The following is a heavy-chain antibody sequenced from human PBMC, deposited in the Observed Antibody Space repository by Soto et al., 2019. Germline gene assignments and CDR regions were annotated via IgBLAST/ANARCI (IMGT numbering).Heavy chain of an antibody. CDR1: GDSVSSNSAA. J-gene: IGHJ6*04. D-gene: IGHD6-19*01. CDR3: PSDRGAVAGTRRETRSSYYYGMDV. V-gene: IGHV6-1*01. CDR2: IYYRSKWYN. Sequence: PSRTLSLTCAISGDSVSSNSAAWNWIRQSPSRGLEWRGRIYYRSKWYNDYAVSVKSRITINPDTSKNQFSLQLNSVTPEDTAVYYCPSDRGAVAGTRRETRSSYYYGMDVWGKGTTVTVSS.